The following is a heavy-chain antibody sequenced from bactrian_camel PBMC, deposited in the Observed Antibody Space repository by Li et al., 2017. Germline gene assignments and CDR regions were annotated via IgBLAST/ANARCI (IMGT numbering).Heavy chain of an antibody. J-gene: IGHJ7*01. Sequence: HVQLVESGGGLVQPGGSLRLSCVASGFRFTNARMNWVRQAPGKGLEWVSGINAFGDSFYYADSVKGRFAISRDNAKNTLYLLMTSLKTEDTGMYYCAKERFVGANADSPLYYGMDYWGKGTQVTVS. V-gene: IGHV3S1*01. CDR1: GFRFTNAR. CDR2: INAFGDSF. D-gene: IGHD8*01.